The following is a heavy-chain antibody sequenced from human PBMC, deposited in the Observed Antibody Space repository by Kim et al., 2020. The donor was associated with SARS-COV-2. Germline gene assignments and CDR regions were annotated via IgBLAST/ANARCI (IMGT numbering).Heavy chain of an antibody. CDR2: IIPIFGTA. J-gene: IGHJ6*02. D-gene: IGHD3-9*01. V-gene: IGHV1-69*13. CDR1: GGTFSSYA. CDR3: ARTWYYDILTGYYSGMDV. Sequence: SVKVSCKASGGTFSSYAISWVRQAPGQGLEWMGGIIPIFGTANYAQKFQGRVTITADESTSTAYMELSSLRSEDTAVYYCARTWYYDILTGYYSGMDVWGQGTTVTVSS.